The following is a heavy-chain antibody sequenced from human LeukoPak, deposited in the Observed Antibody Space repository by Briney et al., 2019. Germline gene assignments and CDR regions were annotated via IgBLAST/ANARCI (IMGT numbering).Heavy chain of an antibody. CDR2: LNPTYDIP. J-gene: IGHJ3*02. CDR1: GYTFSNYC. CDR3: AKDPRNILTGDYDDFDI. D-gene: IGHD3-9*01. V-gene: IGHV1-46*01. Sequence: GASVKVSCKASGYTFSNYCMHWVRQAPGQGLEWMGILNPTYDIPIYAQKFEGRVTMTRDMSTSTVYVELSSLTSDDTAVYFCAKDPRNILTGDYDDFDIWGQGTMVIVSS.